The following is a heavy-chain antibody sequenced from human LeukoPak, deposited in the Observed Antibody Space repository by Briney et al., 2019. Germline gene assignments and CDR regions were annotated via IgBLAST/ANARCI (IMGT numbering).Heavy chain of an antibody. CDR2: IYSGGST. V-gene: IGHV3-53*01. CDR3: ARLLSSGTTRNNWFDP. J-gene: IGHJ5*02. Sequence: GGSLRLSCAASGFTVSSNYMSWVRQAPGKGLEWVSVIYSGGSTYYADSVKGRFTISRDNSKNTLYLQMNSLRAEDTALYYCARLLSSGTTRNNWFDPWGQGTLVTVSS. CDR1: GFTVSSNY. D-gene: IGHD1-1*01.